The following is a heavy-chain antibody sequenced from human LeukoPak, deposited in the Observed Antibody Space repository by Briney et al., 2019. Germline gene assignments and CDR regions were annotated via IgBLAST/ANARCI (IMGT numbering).Heavy chain of an antibody. J-gene: IGHJ1*01. D-gene: IGHD6-25*01. V-gene: IGHV3-30*18. CDR1: GFTFSSYG. CDR2: ISYDGSNK. CDR3: AKESRLHEYFQH. Sequence: GRSLRLSRAASGFTFSSYGMHWVRQAPGKGLEWVAVISYDGSNKYYADSVKGRFTISRDNSKNTLYLQMNSLRAEDTAVYYCAKESRLHEYFQHWGQGTLVTVSS.